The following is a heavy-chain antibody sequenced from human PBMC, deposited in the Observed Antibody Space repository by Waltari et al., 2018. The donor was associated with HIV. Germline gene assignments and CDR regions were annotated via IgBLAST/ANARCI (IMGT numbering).Heavy chain of an antibody. CDR3: ARLGRGWNHWTRIDF. D-gene: IGHD1-1*01. Sequence: QVQLRESGPGLVKPSETLSLSCNVSGDSISSSVFYWGWIRQPPGTGLECIGSVSPAGNTFYNVSLKSRLTISVDTSKNQFSLRLRSVTAADTGVYYCARLGRGWNHWTRIDFWGQGERVTVSS. CDR1: GDSISSSVFY. V-gene: IGHV4-39*01. CDR2: VSPAGNT. J-gene: IGHJ4*02.